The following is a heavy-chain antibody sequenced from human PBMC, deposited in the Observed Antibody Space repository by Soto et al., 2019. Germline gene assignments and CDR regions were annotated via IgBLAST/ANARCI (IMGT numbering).Heavy chain of an antibody. CDR1: GFTFSSYA. Sequence: QVQLVESGGGVVQPGRSLRLSCAASGFTFSSYAMHWVRQAPGKGLEWVAVISYDGSNKYYADSVKGRLTISRDNSKNTLYLQMNSLRAEDTALYYCAGLCIQLITAIDYWGHGTLVTVSS. CDR2: ISYDGSNK. J-gene: IGHJ4*01. V-gene: IGHV3-30-3*01. CDR3: AGLCIQLITAIDY. D-gene: IGHD5-18*01.